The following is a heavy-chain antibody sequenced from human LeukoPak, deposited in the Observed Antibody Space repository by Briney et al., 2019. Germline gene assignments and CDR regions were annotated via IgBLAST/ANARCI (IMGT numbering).Heavy chain of an antibody. Sequence: GGSLRLSCAASGFTFSSYSMNWVRQAPGKGLEWVSSISSSSSYIYYADSVKGRFTISRDNAKNSLYLQMNSLRAEDTAVYYCACGATGWVRNWFDPWGQGTLVTVSS. J-gene: IGHJ5*02. D-gene: IGHD1-26*01. V-gene: IGHV3-21*01. CDR2: ISSSSSYI. CDR1: GFTFSSYS. CDR3: ACGATGWVRNWFDP.